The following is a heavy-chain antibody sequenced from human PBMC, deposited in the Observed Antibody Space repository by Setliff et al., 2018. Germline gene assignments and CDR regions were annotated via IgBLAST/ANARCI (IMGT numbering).Heavy chain of an antibody. Sequence: GASVKVSCKASGYTFANFAINWVRQAPGQRLEWMAWFNPGNGDTKYSQNFQGRVTLTRDTSTSTVYMDMSSLRSEDTAVYYCARDVFPYHYEGAFDIWGQGTMVTVSS. J-gene: IGHJ3*02. D-gene: IGHD3-22*01. CDR2: FNPGNGDT. CDR3: ARDVFPYHYEGAFDI. CDR1: GYTFANFA. V-gene: IGHV1-3*01.